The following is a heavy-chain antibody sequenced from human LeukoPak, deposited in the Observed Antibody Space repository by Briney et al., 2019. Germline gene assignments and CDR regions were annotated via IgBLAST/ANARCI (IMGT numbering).Heavy chain of an antibody. CDR3: ARGYHQNARASWWFDP. V-gene: IGHV1-8*01. D-gene: IGHD1-1*01. J-gene: IGHJ5*02. CDR1: GYTFTSYD. CDR2: MNPNSGNT. Sequence: ASVKVSCKASGYTFTSYDINWVRQATGQGLEWMGWMNPNSGNTGYAQKFQGRVTMTRNTSISTAYMELSSLRSEDTAVYYCARGYHQNARASWWFDPWAREPWSPSPQ.